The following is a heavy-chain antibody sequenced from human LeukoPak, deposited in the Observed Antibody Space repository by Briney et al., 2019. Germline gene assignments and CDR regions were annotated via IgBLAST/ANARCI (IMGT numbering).Heavy chain of an antibody. CDR1: GFTFVSHW. CDR2: IKQDGSDK. V-gene: IGHV3-7*01. J-gene: IGHJ3*02. Sequence: AGGSLRLSCVASGFTFVSHWMTWVRQAPGKGLEWVANIKQDGSDKYYVGSVKGRFTISRDNAKNSLYLQMNSLRAEDTAVYYCATYSSSTGEFAIWGQGTMVTVSS. D-gene: IGHD6-6*01. CDR3: ATYSSSTGEFAI.